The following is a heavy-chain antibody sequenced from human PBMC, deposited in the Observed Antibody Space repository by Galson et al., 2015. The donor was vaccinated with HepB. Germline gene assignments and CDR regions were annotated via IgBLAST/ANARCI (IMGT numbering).Heavy chain of an antibody. CDR1: GYTFTGYY. CDR2: INPNSGGT. Sequence: SVKVSCKASGYTFTGYYMHWVRQAPGQGLEWMGRINPNSGGTNYAQKFQGRVTMTRDTSISTAYMELSRLRSDDTAVYYCARAYNWNIHAFDIWGQGTMVTVSS. D-gene: IGHD1/OR15-1a*01. J-gene: IGHJ3*02. V-gene: IGHV1-2*06. CDR3: ARAYNWNIHAFDI.